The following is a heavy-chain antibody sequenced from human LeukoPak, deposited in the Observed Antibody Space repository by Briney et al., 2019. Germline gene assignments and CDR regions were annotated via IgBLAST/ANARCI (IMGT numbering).Heavy chain of an antibody. V-gene: IGHV3-48*02. CDR1: GFTFSTYG. CDR3: ARYFDRSGFYRDAFYV. Sequence: PGGSLRLSCAASGFTFSTYGMSWVRQAPGKGLEWLSYISYSDTAKYYADSVKGRFTISRDNAENSLHLQMNSLRDEDTAVYYCARYFDRSGFYRDAFYVWGQGTMATISS. CDR2: ISYSDTAK. J-gene: IGHJ3*01. D-gene: IGHD3-22*01.